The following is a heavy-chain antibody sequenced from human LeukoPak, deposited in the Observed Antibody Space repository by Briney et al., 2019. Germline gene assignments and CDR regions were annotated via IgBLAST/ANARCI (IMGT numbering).Heavy chain of an antibody. CDR1: GYSISSGYY. D-gene: IGHD6-25*01. J-gene: IGHJ4*02. CDR3: ARNEDGSGDY. Sequence: SETLSLTCTVSGYSISSGYYWGWIRQPPGKGLEWIGSIYHSGSTYYNPSLKSRVTISVDTSKNQFSLKLSSVTAADTAVYYCARNEDGSGDYWGQGTLVTVSS. V-gene: IGHV4-38-2*02. CDR2: IYHSGST.